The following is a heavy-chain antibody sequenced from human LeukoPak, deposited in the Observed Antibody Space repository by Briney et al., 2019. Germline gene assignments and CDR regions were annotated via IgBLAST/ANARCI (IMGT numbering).Heavy chain of an antibody. D-gene: IGHD2-21*02. CDR2: INPNIGDA. Sequence: ASVKVSWKASGYTFTGYFMHWVRQAPGQGLEWMGWINPNIGDASYAQKFQGRVTMTRDRSINTAYMELSRLTSDDTAVYYCARMDLDGGDSIGFDSWGQGTLVIVSS. V-gene: IGHV1-2*02. CDR3: ARMDLDGGDSIGFDS. CDR1: GYTFTGYF. J-gene: IGHJ5*01.